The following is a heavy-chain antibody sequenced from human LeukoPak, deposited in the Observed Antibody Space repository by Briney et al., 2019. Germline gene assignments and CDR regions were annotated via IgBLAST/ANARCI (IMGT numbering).Heavy chain of an antibody. CDR3: ARVRGSSGSYEYYHYMGV. Sequence: KPSETLSLTCAVYGGSFSGYYWSWIRQPPGKGLEWIGEINHSGSTNYNPSLKSRVTMSVDTSKKQFSLKLSSVTAADTAVYYCARVRGSSGSYEYYHYMGVWGKGTTVTISS. J-gene: IGHJ6*03. CDR2: INHSGST. CDR1: GGSFSGYY. V-gene: IGHV4-34*01. D-gene: IGHD1-26*01.